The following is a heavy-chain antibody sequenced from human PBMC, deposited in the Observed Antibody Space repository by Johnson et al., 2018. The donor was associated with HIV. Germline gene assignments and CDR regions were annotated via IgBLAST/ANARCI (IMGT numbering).Heavy chain of an antibody. V-gene: IGHV3-30*02. CDR3: ARAGCGGDCSTDAFDI. CDR2: IRYDGSNK. CDR1: GFTFSSYG. J-gene: IGHJ3*02. Sequence: QVQVVESGGGLVQSGGSLRLSCAASGFTFSSYGMHWVRQAPGKGLEWVAFIRYDGSNKYYADSVKGRFTISRDNSKNTLYLQMNSLRAEDTAVYYCARAGCGGDCSTDAFDIWGQGTMVTVSS. D-gene: IGHD2-21*02.